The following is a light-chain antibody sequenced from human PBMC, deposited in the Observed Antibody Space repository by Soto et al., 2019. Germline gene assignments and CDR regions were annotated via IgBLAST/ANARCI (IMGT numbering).Light chain of an antibody. CDR2: AAS. CDR1: QSIRSNS. V-gene: IGKV3D-20*02. Sequence: EIVLTQSPGTLSLSPGERATLSFRASQSIRSNSLAWYQQRPGQAPRLLIYAASSRATGIPDRFSGSGSGTDFTLTISSLEPEDFAVYYCQQRSNWPWTFGQGTKVDIK. CDR3: QQRSNWPWT. J-gene: IGKJ1*01.